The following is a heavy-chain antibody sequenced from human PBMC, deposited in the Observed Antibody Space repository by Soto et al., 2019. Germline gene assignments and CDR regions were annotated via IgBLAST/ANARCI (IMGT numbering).Heavy chain of an antibody. J-gene: IGHJ4*02. CDR1: GFTFINHP. D-gene: IGHD3-10*01. Sequence: VQLVESGGGVVQPGRSLRLSCAGSGFTFINHPMHWVRQAPGKGLEWVAVISYDGSESHYADSVKGRFILSRDHSKNTLSLQMNSLRAEDSAVYYCARGPLYGSEIGDFPIDYWGQGTLVTVSS. CDR2: ISYDGSES. V-gene: IGHV3-30-3*01. CDR3: ARGPLYGSEIGDFPIDY.